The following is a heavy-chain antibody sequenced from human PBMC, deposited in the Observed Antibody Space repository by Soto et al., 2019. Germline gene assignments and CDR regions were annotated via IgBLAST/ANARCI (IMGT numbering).Heavy chain of an antibody. D-gene: IGHD3-10*02. J-gene: IGHJ6*02. V-gene: IGHV4-34*01. CDR3: ARAVFGEYEDTLLDYYYYGTDV. CDR1: GGSFIGYY. Sequence: SETLSLTCAVYGGSFIGYYWSWIRQPPGKGLEWIGEINHSGSTNYNPSLKSRVTMSVDTSKNQFSLKLSSVTAADTAVYYCARAVFGEYEDTLLDYYYYGTDVWGQGTTVTVSS. CDR2: INHSGST.